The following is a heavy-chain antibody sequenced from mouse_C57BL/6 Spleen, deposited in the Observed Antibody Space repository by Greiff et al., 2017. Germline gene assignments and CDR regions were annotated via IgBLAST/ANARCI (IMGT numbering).Heavy chain of an antibody. CDR2: IRSKSNNYAT. V-gene: IGHV10-1*01. CDR3: VRPLYINSWFAY. CDR1: GFSFNTYA. Sequence: GGGLVQPKGSLKLSCAASGFSFNTYAMNWVRQAPGKGLEWVARIRSKSNNYATYYADSVKDRFTISRDDSESKFYLQMNNLKTQYTAMYYCVRPLYINSWFAYWGQGALVTVSA. D-gene: IGHD2-5*01. J-gene: IGHJ3*01.